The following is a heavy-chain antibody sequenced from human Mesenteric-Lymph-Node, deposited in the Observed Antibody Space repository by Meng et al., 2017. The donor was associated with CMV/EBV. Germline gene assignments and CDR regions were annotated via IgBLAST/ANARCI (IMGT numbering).Heavy chain of an antibody. CDR1: GGSITTYS. V-gene: IGHV4-59*01. Sequence: SETLSLTCTISGGSITTYSWSWIRQPPGKGLEWVGYIYYSGSTNFNSSLKSRVAMSLDTSKNQLSLKLNSVTAADTAVYYCARDWRYCTSTTCYSWFDPWGQGTLVTVSS. CDR3: ARDWRYCTSTTCYSWFDP. D-gene: IGHD2/OR15-2a*01. J-gene: IGHJ5*02. CDR2: IYYSGST.